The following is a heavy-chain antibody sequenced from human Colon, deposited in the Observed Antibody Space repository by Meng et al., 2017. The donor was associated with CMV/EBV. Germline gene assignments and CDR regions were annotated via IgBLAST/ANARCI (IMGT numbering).Heavy chain of an antibody. Sequence: QLGESGPGLLKPSVTLSLTCSFSGGPFTTNSYFWAWIRQPPGKGLEYIGSIYNSGSTYYNASLKSRVTMSVDTSKNQFSLKLSSVTAADTAKYYCARGVLNFFDYWGQGTLVTVSS. D-gene: IGHD3-10*01. CDR2: IYNSGST. CDR3: ARGVLNFFDY. V-gene: IGHV4-39*07. CDR1: GGPFTTNSYF. J-gene: IGHJ4*02.